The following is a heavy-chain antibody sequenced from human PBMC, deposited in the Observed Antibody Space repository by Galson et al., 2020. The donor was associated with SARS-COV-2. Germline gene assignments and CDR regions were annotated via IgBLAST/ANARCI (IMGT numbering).Heavy chain of an antibody. CDR2: TYWNDDK. CDR3: VHTTYYDFWSNFYEYFHH. CDR1: GFSLSTSGVG. J-gene: IGHJ1*01. V-gene: IGHV2-5*01. D-gene: IGHD3-3*01. Sequence: ESGPTLVQPNQTLTLTCTFSGFSLSTSGVGVGWIRQPPGKALEWLALTYWNDDKRYSPSLKSRLTITKDTSKNQVVLTLTNMDPVDTATYYCVHTTYYDFWSNFYEYFHHWGQGTLVTVSS.